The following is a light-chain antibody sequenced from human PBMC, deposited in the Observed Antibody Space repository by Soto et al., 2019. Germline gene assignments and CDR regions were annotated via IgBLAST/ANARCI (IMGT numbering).Light chain of an antibody. CDR2: ASS. CDR1: RGIGTY. J-gene: IGKJ1*01. Sequence: DIQMTQSPSTLSASVGDRVTITCRASRGIGTYLVWYQQKSGKAPTVLIYASSTLQTGVPSRFSGSGSGTDFSLTISSLHPEDVATYYCQQVDSYPRTFGQGTKVDIK. V-gene: IGKV1-9*01. CDR3: QQVDSYPRT.